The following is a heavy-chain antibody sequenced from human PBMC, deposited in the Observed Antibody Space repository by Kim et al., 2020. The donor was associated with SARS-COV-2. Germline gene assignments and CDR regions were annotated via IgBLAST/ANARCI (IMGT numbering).Heavy chain of an antibody. V-gene: IGHV4-39*01. J-gene: IGHJ6*02. CDR3: ARLRRMPAGGTVGNYHYYGMDV. CDR1: GGSISSDDEY. Sequence: SETLSLTCTVSGGSISSDDEYWGWIRQPPGKGLEWIGNINYSGRTYYNLSLKSRVTMSVDTSKNLVSLKVNSVTAADTAVYYCARLRRMPAGGTVGNYHYYGMDVWGQGTTVTVS. CDR2: INYSGRT. D-gene: IGHD6-13*01.